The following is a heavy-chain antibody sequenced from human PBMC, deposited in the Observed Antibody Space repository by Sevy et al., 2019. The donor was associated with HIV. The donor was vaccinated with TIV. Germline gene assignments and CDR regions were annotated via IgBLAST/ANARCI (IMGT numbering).Heavy chain of an antibody. D-gene: IGHD3-3*01. Sequence: GGSLRLSCAASGFTFSSYAMSWFRHAPGKGLEWVSTIRDSGESTYNADSVKGRFTISRDNSKNTLYLQMNSLRADDTAVYYCATGGDFWSGYSNDAFDIWGQGTMVTVSS. CDR1: GFTFSSYA. J-gene: IGHJ3*02. V-gene: IGHV3-23*01. CDR2: IRDSGEST. CDR3: ATGGDFWSGYSNDAFDI.